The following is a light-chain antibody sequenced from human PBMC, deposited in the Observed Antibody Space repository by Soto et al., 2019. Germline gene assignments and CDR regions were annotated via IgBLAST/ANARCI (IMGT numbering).Light chain of an antibody. CDR3: QQANSFPFI. Sequence: DIQMTQSPSSVSASGGDRVNITGRASRDISTWLAWYQQKPGKAPKLLIYGASNLQSGVPSRFSGRGSGTDFTLTISSLQPEDFGTYYCQQANSFPFIFAQGTKV. V-gene: IGKV1D-12*01. J-gene: IGKJ2*01. CDR2: GAS. CDR1: RDISTW.